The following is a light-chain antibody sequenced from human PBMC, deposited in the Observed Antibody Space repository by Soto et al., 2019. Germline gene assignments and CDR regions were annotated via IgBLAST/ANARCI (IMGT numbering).Light chain of an antibody. J-gene: IGLJ1*01. V-gene: IGLV2-14*01. CDR3: SSYTRSSTRYV. CDR1: SSDVGGYNY. CDR2: EVS. Sequence: QSVLTQPASVSGSPGQSITISCTGISSDVGGYNYVSWYQQHPGKAPKLMIYEVSNRPSGVSNRFSGSKSGNTASLTISGLQAEDEADYYCSSYTRSSTRYVFGTGPKVTVL.